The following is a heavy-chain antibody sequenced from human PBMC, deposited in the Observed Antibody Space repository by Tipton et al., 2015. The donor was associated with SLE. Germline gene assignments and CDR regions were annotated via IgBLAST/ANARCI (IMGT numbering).Heavy chain of an antibody. CDR1: GGSISSYY. CDR3: ARGSAVITSGYYYYYMDV. V-gene: IGHV4-59*01. CDR2: IYDIGST. D-gene: IGHD3-22*01. Sequence: GLVKPSETLSLTCTVSGGSISSYYWSWIRQPPGKGLEWIGYIYDIGSTNYNPSLKSRVTMSVDTSENQLSLKLTFVTAADTAVYYCARGSAVITSGYYYYYMDVWGKGTTVTVSS. J-gene: IGHJ6*03.